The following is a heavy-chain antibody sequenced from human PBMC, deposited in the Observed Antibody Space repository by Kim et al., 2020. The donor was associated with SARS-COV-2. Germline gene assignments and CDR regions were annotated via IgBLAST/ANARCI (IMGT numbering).Heavy chain of an antibody. CDR1: GGSFSGYY. J-gene: IGHJ4*02. CDR2: INHSGST. Sequence: SETLSLTCAVYGGSFSGYYWSWIRQPPGKGLEWIGEINHSGSTNYNPSLKSRVTISVDTSKNQFSLKLSSVTAADTAVYYCARVKQWLVFDYWGQGTLVTVSS. V-gene: IGHV4-34*01. D-gene: IGHD6-19*01. CDR3: ARVKQWLVFDY.